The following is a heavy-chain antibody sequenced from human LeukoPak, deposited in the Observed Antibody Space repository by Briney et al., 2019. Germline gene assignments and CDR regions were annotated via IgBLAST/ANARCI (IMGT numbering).Heavy chain of an antibody. V-gene: IGHV5-51*01. J-gene: IGHJ2*01. D-gene: IGHD3-22*01. CDR3: ARRSSGYLYFDL. Sequence: PGESLKISCKGSGYTFTNYWIGWVRQMPGKGLEWMGIIYPGDSDTRYSPSFQGQVTISADKSITTAYLQWSSLKASDTAIYYCARRSSGYLYFDLWGRGTLVTVSS. CDR1: GYTFTNYW. CDR2: IYPGDSDT.